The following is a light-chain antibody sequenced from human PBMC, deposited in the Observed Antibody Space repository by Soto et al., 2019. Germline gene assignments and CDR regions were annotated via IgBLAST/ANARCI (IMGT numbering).Light chain of an antibody. CDR1: QIINNW. CDR2: TGS. V-gene: IGKV1-12*01. J-gene: IGKJ5*01. CDR3: QQAASFPIT. Sequence: DIQMTQSPSTLSASVGDRVSITCRASQIINNWLAWYQQKPRKAPKLLIYTGSSLQSGVPSRFSGSGSGTDFTLTINSLQPEDFATYYCQQAASFPITFGQGTRLEIK.